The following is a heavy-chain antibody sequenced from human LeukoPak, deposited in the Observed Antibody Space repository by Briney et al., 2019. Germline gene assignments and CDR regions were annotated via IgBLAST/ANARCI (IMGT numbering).Heavy chain of an antibody. CDR1: GFTFSSYA. CDR3: ARAVGAVDAFDI. CDR2: ISGSGGST. D-gene: IGHD1-26*01. J-gene: IGHJ3*02. V-gene: IGHV3-23*01. Sequence: GGSLRLSCAASGFTFSSYAMSWVRQAPGKGLEWVSAISGSGGSTYYADSVKGRFTISRDNSKNTLYLQMNSLRAEDTAVYYCARAVGAVDAFDIWGQGTMVTVSS.